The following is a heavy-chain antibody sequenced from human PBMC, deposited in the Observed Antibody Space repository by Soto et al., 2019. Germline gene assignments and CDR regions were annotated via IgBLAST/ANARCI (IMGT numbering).Heavy chain of an antibody. CDR2: TYYRSRWYN. J-gene: IGHJ6*03. D-gene: IGHD1-7*01. CDR1: ADSVSSNSAA. V-gene: IGHV6-1*01. Sequence: SQTLSLTCAISADSVSSNSAASNWFRQSPSRGLEWLGRTYYRSRWYNDYAVSVKSRITVNPDTSKNQFSLHLNSVTPADTAVYYWAGTTSFQWYDLEVWEKGATVTV. CDR3: AGTTSFQWYDLEV.